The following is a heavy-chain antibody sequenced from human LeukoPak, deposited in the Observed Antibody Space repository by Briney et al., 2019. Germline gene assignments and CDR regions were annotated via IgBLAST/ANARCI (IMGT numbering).Heavy chain of an antibody. V-gene: IGHV3-21*01. Sequence: PGGSLRLSCAASGFTFSSYSMNWVRQAPGKGLEWVSSISSSSSYIYYADSVKGRFTISRDNAKNSLYLQMNSLRAEDTAVYYCARERGMSQGENWFDPWGQGTLVTVSS. CDR3: ARERGMSQGENWFDP. D-gene: IGHD3-10*01. J-gene: IGHJ5*02. CDR2: ISSSSSYI. CDR1: GFTFSSYS.